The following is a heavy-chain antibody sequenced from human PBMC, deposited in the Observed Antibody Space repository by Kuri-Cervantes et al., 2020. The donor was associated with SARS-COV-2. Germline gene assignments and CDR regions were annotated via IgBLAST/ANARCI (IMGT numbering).Heavy chain of an antibody. V-gene: IGHV1-8*02. Sequence: ASVKVSCKASGYTFTGYYMHWVRQATGQGLEWMGMVKTNSGNTLYAQIFQGRVTMTRDTSTSTVYMELSRLTSEDTAIYYCYCAPKEGFDSWGQGTLVTVSS. CDR3: YCAPKEGFDS. J-gene: IGHJ4*02. D-gene: IGHD2-21*01. CDR1: GYTFTGYY. CDR2: VKTNSGNT.